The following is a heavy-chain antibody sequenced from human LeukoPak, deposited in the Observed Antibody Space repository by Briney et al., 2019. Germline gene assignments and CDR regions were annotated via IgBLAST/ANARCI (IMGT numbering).Heavy chain of an antibody. CDR3: AELGITMIGGV. J-gene: IGHJ6*04. D-gene: IGHD3-10*02. CDR2: IKQDGSEK. CDR1: GFTFSSYW. V-gene: IGHV3-7*01. Sequence: PGGSLRLSCSASGFTFSSYWMSWVRQAPGKGLEWVANIKQDGSEKYYVDSVKGRFTISRDNAKNSLYLQMNSLRAEDTAVYYCAELGITMIGGVWGKGTTVTISS.